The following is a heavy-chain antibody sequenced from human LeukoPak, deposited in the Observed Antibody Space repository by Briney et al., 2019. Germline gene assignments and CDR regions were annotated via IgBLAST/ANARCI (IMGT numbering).Heavy chain of an antibody. J-gene: IGHJ4*02. V-gene: IGHV3-23*01. Sequence: GGPLRLSCAASGFTFSSYAMSWVRQAPGKGLEWVSTVSGGGVTTYYADSAKGRFTISRDNSKNTLYLQMNSLTAEDTAVYYCPKQSYASGWNPFDYWGQGILVTVSS. CDR1: GFTFSSYA. CDR2: VSGGGVTT. D-gene: IGHD6-19*01. CDR3: PKQSYASGWNPFDY.